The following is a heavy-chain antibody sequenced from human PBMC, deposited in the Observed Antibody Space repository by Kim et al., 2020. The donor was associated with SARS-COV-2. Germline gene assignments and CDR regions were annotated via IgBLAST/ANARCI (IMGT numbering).Heavy chain of an antibody. Sequence: LKSRVTIAVDPSKNQFSLKLSSVAAADTAVYYCARDRITMVRGVYYGMDVWGQGTTVTVSS. CDR3: ARDRITMVRGVYYGMDV. J-gene: IGHJ6*02. V-gene: IGHV4-39*07. D-gene: IGHD3-10*01.